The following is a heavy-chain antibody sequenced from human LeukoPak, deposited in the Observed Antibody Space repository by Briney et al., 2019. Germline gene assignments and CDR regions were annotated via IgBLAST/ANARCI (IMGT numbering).Heavy chain of an antibody. V-gene: IGHV4-34*01. CDR3: ARGELAVAGYDFDY. CDR1: GGSFSGYY. J-gene: IGHJ4*02. CDR2: INHSGST. D-gene: IGHD6-19*01. Sequence: SETLSLTCAVYGGSFSGYYWSWIRQPPGKGLEWIGEINHSGSTNYNPSLKSRVTISVDTSKNQFSLKLSSVTAADTAVYYCARGELAVAGYDFDYWGQGTLVTVSS.